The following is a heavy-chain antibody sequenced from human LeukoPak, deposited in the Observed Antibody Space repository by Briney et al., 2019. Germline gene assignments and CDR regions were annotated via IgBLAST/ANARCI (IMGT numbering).Heavy chain of an antibody. V-gene: IGHV4-59*01. CDR1: GGSISSYY. J-gene: IGHJ5*02. CDR2: IYYSGST. Sequence: SEALSLTCTVSGGSISSYYWSWIRQPPGKGLEWIGYIYYSGSTNYNPSLKSRVTISVDTSKNQFSLKLSSVTAADTAVYYCARGKWELPDWFDPWGQGTLVTVSS. D-gene: IGHD1-26*01. CDR3: ARGKWELPDWFDP.